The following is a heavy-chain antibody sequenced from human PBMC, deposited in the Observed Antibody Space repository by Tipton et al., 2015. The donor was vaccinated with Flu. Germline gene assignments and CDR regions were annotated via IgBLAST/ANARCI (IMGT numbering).Heavy chain of an antibody. CDR2: INQDGSKK. Sequence: SLRLSCAASGFTLDNYWMSWIRQAPGKGLEWVANINQDGSKKYFVDSVKGRFTISKDNDKNSVYLQMNSLRVEDTAVYYCARAWAAVGSSWGQGTLVTVSS. CDR1: GFTLDNYW. J-gene: IGHJ5*02. V-gene: IGHV3-7*01. CDR3: ARAWAAVGSS. D-gene: IGHD6-13*01.